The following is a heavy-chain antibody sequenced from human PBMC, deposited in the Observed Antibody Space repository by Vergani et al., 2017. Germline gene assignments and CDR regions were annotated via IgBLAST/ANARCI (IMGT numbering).Heavy chain of an antibody. J-gene: IGHJ4*02. V-gene: IGHV3-33*06. CDR2: IGYDGSNK. CDR3: AKGPLGYCSGGSCNIDY. D-gene: IGHD2-15*01. Sequence: QVQLVESGGGVVQPGRSLRLSCAASGFTFRSYGMHWVRQAPGKGLEWVAVIGYDGSNKYYADSVKGRFTISRDNSKNTLYLQMNSLRAEDTAVYYCAKGPLGYCSGGSCNIDYWGQGTLVTVSS. CDR1: GFTFRSYG.